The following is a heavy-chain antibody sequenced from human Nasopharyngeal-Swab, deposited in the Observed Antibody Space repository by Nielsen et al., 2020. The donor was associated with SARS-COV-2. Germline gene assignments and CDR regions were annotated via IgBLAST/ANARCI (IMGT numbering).Heavy chain of an antibody. CDR2: IIPIFGTA. CDR1: GGTFSSYA. J-gene: IGHJ6*03. Sequence: SVKVSCKASGGTFSSYAISWVRQAPGQGLEWRGGIIPIFGTANYAQKFQGRVTITADESTSTAYMELSSLRSEDTAVYYCARGGRVRFLEWSYYYYMDVWGKGTTVTVSS. D-gene: IGHD3-3*01. V-gene: IGHV1-69*13. CDR3: ARGGRVRFLEWSYYYYMDV.